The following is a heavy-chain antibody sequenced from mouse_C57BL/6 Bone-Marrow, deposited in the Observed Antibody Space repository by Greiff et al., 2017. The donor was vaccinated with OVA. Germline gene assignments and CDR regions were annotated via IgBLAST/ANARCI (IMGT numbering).Heavy chain of an antibody. Sequence: QVQLQQSGAELARPGASVKMSCKASGYTFTSYTMHWVKQRPGQGLEWIGYINPSSGYTKYNQKFKDKATFTADKSSSTAYMQLSSLTSEDSAVYYCARSTIYYDYDGFAYWGQGTLVTVSA. D-gene: IGHD2-4*01. CDR2: INPSSGYT. J-gene: IGHJ3*01. CDR1: GYTFTSYT. V-gene: IGHV1-4*01. CDR3: ARSTIYYDYDGFAY.